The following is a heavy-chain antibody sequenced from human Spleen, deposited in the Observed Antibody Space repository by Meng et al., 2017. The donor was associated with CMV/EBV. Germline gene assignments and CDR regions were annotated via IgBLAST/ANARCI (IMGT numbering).Heavy chain of an antibody. V-gene: IGHV3-23*01. CDR1: GFTFNTYE. D-gene: IGHD6-13*01. CDR3: AKDLVRGIAAGGYFDY. Sequence: GGSLRLSCTASGFTFNTYEMNWVRQAPGKGLEWVSSISGRGGSTYYADSVKGRFTISRDNSKNTLYLQMNSLRAEDTAVYYCAKDLVRGIAAGGYFDYWGQGTPVTVSS. J-gene: IGHJ4*02. CDR2: ISGRGGST.